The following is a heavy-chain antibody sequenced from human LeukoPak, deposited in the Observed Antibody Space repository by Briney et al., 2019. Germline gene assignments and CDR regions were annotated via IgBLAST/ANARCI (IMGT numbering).Heavy chain of an antibody. CDR2: IIPILGMA. V-gene: IGHV1-69*04. J-gene: IGHJ4*02. CDR1: GGTFSSYA. D-gene: IGHD5-18*01. Sequence: ASVKVSCKASGGTFSSYAISWVRQAPGQGLEWMGRIIPILGMANYAQKFQGRVTITADKSTSTAYMKLSSLRSEDTAVYYCARGPDTAMVYFDYWGQGTLVTVSS. CDR3: ARGPDTAMVYFDY.